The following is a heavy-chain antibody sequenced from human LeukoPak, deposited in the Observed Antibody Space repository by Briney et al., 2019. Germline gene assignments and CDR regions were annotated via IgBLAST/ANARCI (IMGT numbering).Heavy chain of an antibody. CDR2: IKHDGSDK. Sequence: GGSLRLSCSASGFTFSNYWMTWVRQSPGKGLERVAIIKHDGSDKYCVDSVKGRFTISRDNAKNSLYLQMSSLRAEDTAVYYCARGGHRQKEFWGQGTLVTVSS. CDR3: ARGGHRQKEF. CDR1: GFTFSNYW. D-gene: IGHD3-10*01. J-gene: IGHJ4*02. V-gene: IGHV3-7*01.